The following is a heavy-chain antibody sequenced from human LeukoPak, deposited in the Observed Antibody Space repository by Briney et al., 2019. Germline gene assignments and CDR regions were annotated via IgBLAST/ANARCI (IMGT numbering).Heavy chain of an antibody. CDR2: ISAYNGNT. CDR3: ARLLQGWELNYYYSYMEV. V-gene: IGHV1-18*04. Sequence: ASVKVSCKASGYTFTGYYMHWVRQAPGQGLEWMGWISAYNGNTNYAQKLQGRVTMTTDTSTTTAYMELRSLRSDDTAVYYCARLLQGWELNYYYSYMEVWGQRDHGHHLL. CDR1: GYTFTGYY. D-gene: IGHD4-23*01. J-gene: IGHJ6*03.